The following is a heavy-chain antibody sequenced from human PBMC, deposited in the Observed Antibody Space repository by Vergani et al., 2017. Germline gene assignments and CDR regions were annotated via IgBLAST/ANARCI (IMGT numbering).Heavy chain of an antibody. D-gene: IGHD6-19*01. CDR2: LSASDRRT. Sequence: EVQLLESGGDLVQPGGSLRLFCAASGFTFIMHAMSWVRQAPGKGLEWVSTLSASDRRTHYADSVKGRFTISRDNSKNTLFLHMNRLRPEDTAVYYCAKVGRSEVAGTFGAFDIWGQGTMVTVSS. CDR1: GFTFIMHA. CDR3: AKVGRSEVAGTFGAFDI. J-gene: IGHJ3*02. V-gene: IGHV3-23*01.